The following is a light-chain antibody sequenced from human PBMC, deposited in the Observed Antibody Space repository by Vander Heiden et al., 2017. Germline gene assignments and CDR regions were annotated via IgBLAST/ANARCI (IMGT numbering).Light chain of an antibody. J-gene: IGLJ3*02. Sequence: SYELTQPSSVSVSPGQTARITCSGDVLAKNYARWFQQKPGHAPVLLISKDSERPSGIPQRFSGSSSGTTVTLTIAGARDDDEADYYCYSAADNIGVFGTGTKLTVL. V-gene: IGLV3-27*01. CDR3: YSAADNIGV. CDR2: KDS. CDR1: VLAKNY.